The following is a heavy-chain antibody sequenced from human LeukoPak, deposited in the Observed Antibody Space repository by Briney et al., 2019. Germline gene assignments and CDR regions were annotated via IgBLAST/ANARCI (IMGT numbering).Heavy chain of an antibody. CDR3: ARDWYHAIDY. CDR1: GFTFTTYS. CDR2: ITSDGFST. Sequence: GGSLRLSCEASGFTFTTYSMTWVRQAPGKGLVWVARITSDGFSTTYAESVKGRFTISRDNAKNTLYLQMNSLRVEDTAIYYCARDWYHAIDYWGQGALVTVSS. J-gene: IGHJ4*02. V-gene: IGHV3-74*03. D-gene: IGHD1-14*01.